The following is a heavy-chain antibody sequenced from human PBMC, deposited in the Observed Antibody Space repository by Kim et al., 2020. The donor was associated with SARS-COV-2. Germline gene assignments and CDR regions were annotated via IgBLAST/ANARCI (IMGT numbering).Heavy chain of an antibody. CDR2: ISYDGSNK. Sequence: GGSLRLSCAASGFTFSSYGMHWVRQAPGKGLEWVAVISYDGSNKYYADSVKGRFTISRDNSKNTLYLQMNSLRAEDTAVYYCAKDPGAAAGTFDYWGQGTLVTVSS. J-gene: IGHJ4*02. CDR3: AKDPGAAAGTFDY. V-gene: IGHV3-30*18. CDR1: GFTFSSYG. D-gene: IGHD6-13*01.